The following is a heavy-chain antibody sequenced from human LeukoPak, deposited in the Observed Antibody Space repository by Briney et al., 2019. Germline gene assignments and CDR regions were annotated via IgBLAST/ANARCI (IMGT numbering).Heavy chain of an antibody. Sequence: GGSLRLSCAASGFTFSSYGMHWVRQAPGKGLEWVAVISYDGSNKYYADSVKGRFTISRDNSKNTLCLQMNSLRAEDTAVYYCAKAAYVGPDIDYWGQGTLVTVSS. V-gene: IGHV3-30*18. CDR1: GFTFSSYG. J-gene: IGHJ4*02. CDR2: ISYDGSNK. CDR3: AKAAYVGPDIDY. D-gene: IGHD3-10*01.